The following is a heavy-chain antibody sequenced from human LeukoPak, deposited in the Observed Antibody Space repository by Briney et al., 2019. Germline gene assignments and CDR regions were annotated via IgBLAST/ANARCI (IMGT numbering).Heavy chain of an antibody. Sequence: ASVKISCKXSGYTFTDYYVHWVRQAPGQGLEWMGRISPNSGGTNYAQKFRGRLTVTRDTSISTAYMELSSLRSDDTAVYYCAKNRAGDYADYWGQGTLVTVSS. CDR2: ISPNSGGT. J-gene: IGHJ4*02. CDR1: GYTFTDYY. V-gene: IGHV1-2*06. CDR3: AKNRAGDYADY. D-gene: IGHD4-17*01.